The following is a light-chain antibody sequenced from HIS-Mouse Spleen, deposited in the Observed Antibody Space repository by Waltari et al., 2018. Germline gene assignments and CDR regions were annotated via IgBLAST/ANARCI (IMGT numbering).Light chain of an antibody. J-gene: IGLJ2*01. V-gene: IGLV1-47*01. CDR2: RNN. CDR3: AAWDDSLSGV. Sequence: QSVLTQPPSASGTPGQRVTISCSGSSSNIGSNYVYWYQQLPGTAPKLLIIRNNQRPSGGPDRFSGSKSGTSASLAISGLRSEDEADYYCAAWDDSLSGVFGGGTKLTVL. CDR1: SSNIGSNY.